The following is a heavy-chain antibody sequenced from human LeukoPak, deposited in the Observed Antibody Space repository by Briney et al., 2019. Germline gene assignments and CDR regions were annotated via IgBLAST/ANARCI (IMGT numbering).Heavy chain of an antibody. CDR1: GYTSTSDD. J-gene: IGHJ4*02. V-gene: IGHV1-8*01. CDR2: MKPNRGNT. Sequence: VASVKVSRKASGYTSTSDDTRCARQATGQGGGRVGWMKPNRGNTGYAQKFQGRVTMTRNTAISTAYMELSSLRSEDTAVYYCAKDGVYCSGGSCYVVNRGFFDYWGEGTLVTVSS. CDR3: AKDGVYCSGGSCYVVNRGFFDY. D-gene: IGHD2-15*01.